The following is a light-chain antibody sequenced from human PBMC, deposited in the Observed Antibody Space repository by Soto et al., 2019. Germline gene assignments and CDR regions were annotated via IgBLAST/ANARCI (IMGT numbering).Light chain of an antibody. J-gene: IGKJ2*01. V-gene: IGKV3-15*01. CDR3: QQYNNWPPEYT. CDR2: GVS. CDR1: QSVSTK. Sequence: EVVMTQSPATPSVSPGERVTLSCRASQSVSTKLAWYQQKPGQPPRLLIYGVSSRATGIPARFSGSGSQTDFTLTISSLQSEDFAVYYCQQYNNWPPEYTFGQGTKLEIK.